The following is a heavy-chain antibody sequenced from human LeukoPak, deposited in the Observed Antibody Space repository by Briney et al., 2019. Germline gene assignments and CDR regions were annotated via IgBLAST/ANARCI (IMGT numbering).Heavy chain of an antibody. CDR3: ASEGLEADGSGSYSLQYFDY. D-gene: IGHD3-10*01. CDR2: IIPIFGTA. Sequence: GASVKVSCKASGYTFTSYGISWVRQAPGQGLEWMGGIIPIFGTANYAQKFQGRVTITADKSTSTAYMELSSLRSEDTAVYYCASEGLEADGSGSYSLQYFDYWGQGTLVTVSS. V-gene: IGHV1-69*06. CDR1: GYTFTSYG. J-gene: IGHJ4*02.